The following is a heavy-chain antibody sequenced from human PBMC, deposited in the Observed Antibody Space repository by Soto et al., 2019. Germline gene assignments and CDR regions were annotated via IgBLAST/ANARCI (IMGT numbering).Heavy chain of an antibody. Sequence: QVQLVESGAEVKQPGSSVKLSCKASGYTLSKYGVSWVRQAPGQGLEWMGGITAIFGTPTYAQRFQGRVTITADKSTSTSHLELPSMRVDDTAEYYLAKSSVCVAWGMVDVWGQGTTVPAS. V-gene: IGHV1-69*06. CDR2: ITAIFGTP. J-gene: IGHJ6*02. CDR3: AKSSVCVAWGMVDV. D-gene: IGHD2-8*02. CDR1: GYTLSKYG.